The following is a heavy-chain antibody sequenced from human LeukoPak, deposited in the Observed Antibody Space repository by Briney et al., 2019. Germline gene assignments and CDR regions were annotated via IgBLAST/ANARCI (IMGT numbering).Heavy chain of an antibody. CDR3: ARGKYGGYFIDY. J-gene: IGHJ4*02. D-gene: IGHD5-12*01. CDR2: IKEDGSET. V-gene: IGHV3-7*01. CDR1: GFTFKKYW. Sequence: PGGSLRLSCAASGFTFKKYWMNWVRQVPGKGLECLANIKEDGSETYYADSVKGRFTISRDNPKNLLFLQINSLSAEDTAVYYCARGKYGGYFIDYWGQGTLVTVSS.